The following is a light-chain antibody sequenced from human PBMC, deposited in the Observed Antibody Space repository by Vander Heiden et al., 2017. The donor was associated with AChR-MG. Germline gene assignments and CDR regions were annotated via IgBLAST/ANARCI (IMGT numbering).Light chain of an antibody. CDR3: QQSYSSTFT. V-gene: IGKV1-39*01. Sequence: DVQITQSPSSLSASVGDRVTITCRTSQTISSYLNWYQQKPEKAPKLLIYAASSLQSGVPARFSGGGSDTDFTLTISSLQPEDFATYYCQQSYSSTFTFGGGTKVEIK. CDR1: QTISSY. J-gene: IGKJ4*01. CDR2: AAS.